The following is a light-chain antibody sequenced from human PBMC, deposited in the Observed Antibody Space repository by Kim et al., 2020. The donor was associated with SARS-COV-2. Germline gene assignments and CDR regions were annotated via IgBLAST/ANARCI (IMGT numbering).Light chain of an antibody. CDR3: LQHSTYPIT. Sequence: DIQMTQSPSSLSASVGDRVTITCRASQDIRNDLDWYQQNPGRAPKLLIYGASSLQSGVPSRFSGSGSGTEFTLTISSVQPEDFATYYCLQHSTYPITFGQGTRLDIK. J-gene: IGKJ5*01. CDR2: GAS. V-gene: IGKV1-17*01. CDR1: QDIRND.